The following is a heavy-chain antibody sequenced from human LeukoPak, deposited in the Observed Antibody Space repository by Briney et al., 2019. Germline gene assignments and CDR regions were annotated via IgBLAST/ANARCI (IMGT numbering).Heavy chain of an antibody. CDR3: ATNWGSSGWFVPY. CDR2: INDSGGT. Sequence: SETLSLTCDVTGASFSGFYWSWIRQPPGKGLEWIGEINDSGGTNYNPSLQSRVTLSVDRSNTRFSLKVRTVTAADTAVYYCATNWGSSGWFVPYWGQGTLVTVSS. J-gene: IGHJ4*02. V-gene: IGHV4-34*01. CDR1: GASFSGFY. D-gene: IGHD6-19*01.